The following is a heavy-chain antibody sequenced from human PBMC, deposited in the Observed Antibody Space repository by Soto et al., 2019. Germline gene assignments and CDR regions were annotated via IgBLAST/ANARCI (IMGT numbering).Heavy chain of an antibody. CDR1: GFTVSSNY. D-gene: IGHD5-18*01. J-gene: IGHJ4*02. CDR3: AREALLVDSAMAPFDD. Sequence: GGSLRLSCAASGFTVSSNYINWVRQAPGKGLEWVSVINSDGSTYYADSLKGRFTISRDNSKNTLYLQMNNLRAEDTAVYYCAREALLVDSAMAPFDDWGQGTRVTV. V-gene: IGHV3-66*01. CDR2: INSDGST.